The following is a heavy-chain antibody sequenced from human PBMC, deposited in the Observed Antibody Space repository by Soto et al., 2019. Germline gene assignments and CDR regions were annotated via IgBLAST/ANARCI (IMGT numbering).Heavy chain of an antibody. J-gene: IGHJ6*02. CDR2: INHCGGT. CDR3: ARDRQYYQFWSGCQNEGPCAMDV. Sequence: QVQPEQWGAGLLKPSETLSLTCAVYGGSFSGYYWTWIRQAPGKGLEWIGEINHCGGTNYNSSLKSRVTISVDTSKNQFSLILYSVTAADTALYYCARDRQYYQFWSGCQNEGPCAMDVWGQGTTVTVSS. D-gene: IGHD3-3*02. V-gene: IGHV4-34*02. CDR1: GGSFSGYY.